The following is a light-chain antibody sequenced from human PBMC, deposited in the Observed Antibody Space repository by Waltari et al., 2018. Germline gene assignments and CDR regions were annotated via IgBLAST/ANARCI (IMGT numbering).Light chain of an antibody. CDR3: QAWDSTTAV. V-gene: IGLV3-1*01. J-gene: IGLJ2*01. CDR1: KLGSQY. Sequence: SFELTQSPSVSVSLGQTATITCAGAKLGSQYLSWYKQKPGKSLVLVVYQDNRRASWIPERFSGSNSGSTATLIISGTQAMDEADYYCQAWDSTTAVFGGGTKLTVL. CDR2: QDN.